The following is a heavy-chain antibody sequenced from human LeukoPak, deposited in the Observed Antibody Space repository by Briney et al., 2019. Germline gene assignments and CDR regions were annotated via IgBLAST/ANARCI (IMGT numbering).Heavy chain of an antibody. Sequence: GASVKVSCKASGYTFTGYYMHWVRQAPGQGLEWMGWINPNSGGTNYAQKFQGRVTMTRDPSISTAYMELSRLRSDDTAVYYCGKRGSGSPRNYYYYYMDVWGKGTTVTVSS. CDR2: INPNSGGT. D-gene: IGHD3-10*01. J-gene: IGHJ6*03. V-gene: IGHV1-2*02. CDR3: GKRGSGSPRNYYYYYMDV. CDR1: GYTFTGYY.